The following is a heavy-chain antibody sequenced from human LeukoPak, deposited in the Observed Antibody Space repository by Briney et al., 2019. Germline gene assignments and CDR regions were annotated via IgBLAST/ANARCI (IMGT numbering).Heavy chain of an antibody. J-gene: IGHJ4*02. V-gene: IGHV3-23*01. CDR3: AKVWRGGGSCFDY. Sequence: GGSLRLSCVASGFSFGNYAMSWVRHAPGKGLEWVSVITGDGGNTYYADPVKGRFTISRDNSKNTLYLQMNSLRAEDTAVYYCAKVWRGGGSCFDYWGQGTLVTVSS. D-gene: IGHD2-15*01. CDR2: ITGDGGNT. CDR1: GFSFGNYA.